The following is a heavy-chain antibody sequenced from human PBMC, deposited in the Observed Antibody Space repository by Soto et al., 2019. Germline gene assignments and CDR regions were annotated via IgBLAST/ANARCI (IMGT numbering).Heavy chain of an antibody. CDR1: GFTFGDYS. J-gene: IGHJ4*02. D-gene: IGHD5-12*01. V-gene: IGHV3-49*03. CDR2: IRSKPYGRTT. CDR3: TRTNSGYPVFDV. Sequence: SLRLSCTASGFTFGDYSMSWFRQAPGKGLEWVGFIRSKPYGRTTEYAASVKDRFIISRDDSKSIAYLQMNSLKIEDSAVYFCTRTNSGYPVFDVWGQGALVTVSS.